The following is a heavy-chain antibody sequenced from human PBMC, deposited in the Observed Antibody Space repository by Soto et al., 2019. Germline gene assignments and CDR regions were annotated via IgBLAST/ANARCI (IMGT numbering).Heavy chain of an antibody. V-gene: IGHV3-72*01. CDR3: AREGDSSGPDFDY. CDR2: TTNRAKSYTA. CDR1: GFTFSSYA. Sequence: GGSLRLSCAASGFTFSSYAMHWVRQAPGKGLEWVGRTTNRAKSYTAEYAASVKGRFTISRDDSHMYLQMDSLKTEDTAVYYCAREGDSSGPDFDYWGQGTLVTVSS. D-gene: IGHD3-22*01. J-gene: IGHJ4*02.